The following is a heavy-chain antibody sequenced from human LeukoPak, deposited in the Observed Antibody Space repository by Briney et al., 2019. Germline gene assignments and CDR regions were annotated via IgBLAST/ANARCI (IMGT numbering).Heavy chain of an antibody. CDR2: IYPGDSDT. V-gene: IGHV5-51*01. D-gene: IGHD6-19*01. CDR1: GYSFTDYW. Sequence: GESLKISCKGSGYSFTDYWIGWVRQMPGKGLEWMGIIYPGDSDTRYSPSFQGQVTISADKSITTAYLQWSSLKASDSAMYYCARHVVPYSSGLAGFDYWGQGTLVTVSS. CDR3: ARHVVPYSSGLAGFDY. J-gene: IGHJ4*02.